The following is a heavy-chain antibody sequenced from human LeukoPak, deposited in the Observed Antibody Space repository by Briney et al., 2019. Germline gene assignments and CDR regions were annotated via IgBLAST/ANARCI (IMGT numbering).Heavy chain of an antibody. D-gene: IGHD6-13*01. CDR1: GGSFSGYY. V-gene: IGHV4-34*01. Sequence: PSETLSLTCAVYGGSFSGYYWSWIRQPPGKGLEWIGEINHSGSTNYNPSLKSRVTISVDTSKNQFPLKLSSVTAADTAVYYCARPRTPGYSSSWPGWFDPWGQGTLVTVSS. CDR2: INHSGST. J-gene: IGHJ5*02. CDR3: ARPRTPGYSSSWPGWFDP.